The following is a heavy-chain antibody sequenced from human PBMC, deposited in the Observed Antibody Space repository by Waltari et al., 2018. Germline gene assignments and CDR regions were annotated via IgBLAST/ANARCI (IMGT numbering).Heavy chain of an antibody. CDR3: ATPLTGRAY. CDR1: GFTVNNNY. Sequence: EVKLVESGGGLIQPGGSLRLSCAASGFTVNNNYMSWVRQVPGKGLGWVSLMYSDGGAYYADSVKGRFTISRDKSKNTVYLQMDSLRADDTAVYYCATPLTGRAYWGQGTLVTVSS. J-gene: IGHJ4*02. V-gene: IGHV3-53*01. CDR2: MYSDGGA.